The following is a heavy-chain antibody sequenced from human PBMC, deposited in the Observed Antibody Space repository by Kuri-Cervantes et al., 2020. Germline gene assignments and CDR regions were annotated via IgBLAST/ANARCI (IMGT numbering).Heavy chain of an antibody. CDR1: GFTFSSYA. CDR2: VSGSGGST. J-gene: IGHJ5*02. Sequence: GGSLRLSCAASGFTFSSYAMSWVRQAPGKGLEWVSAVSGSGGSTNYADSVKGRFTISRDNAKNSLYLQMNSLRAEDMAVYYCASGYQLLSRGWFDPWGQGTLVTVSS. D-gene: IGHD2-2*01. V-gene: IGHV3-23*01. CDR3: ASGYQLLSRGWFDP.